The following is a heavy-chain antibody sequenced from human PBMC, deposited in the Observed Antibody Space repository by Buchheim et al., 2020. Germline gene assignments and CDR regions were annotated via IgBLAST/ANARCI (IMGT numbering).Heavy chain of an antibody. CDR3: AREHNYWYFDV. Sequence: EVQLVESGGGLVQPGGSLRLSCEASGFTFSSYWMSWVRQAPGKGLEWVANIKQGGSEKYYVDSVKGRFTISRDNAKNPLFLQMNSLRAEDTAVYYCAREHNYWYFDVWGRGTL. J-gene: IGHJ2*01. CDR1: GFTFSSYW. V-gene: IGHV3-7*01. D-gene: IGHD2-21*01. CDR2: IKQGGSEK.